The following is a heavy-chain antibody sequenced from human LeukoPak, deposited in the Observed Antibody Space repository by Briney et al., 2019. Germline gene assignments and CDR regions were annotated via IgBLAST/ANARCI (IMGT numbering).Heavy chain of an antibody. CDR2: ISAYKGNR. CDR1: GYTFISYD. V-gene: IGHV1-18*01. CDR3: SRGIAAPDVFDY. Sequence: ASVKVSYTASGYTFISYDISWVRQAPGQGLDWMGWISAYKGNRNYAQEVQGRVTITTDTSTSTAYMELKILRSDDADVDWCSRGIAAPDVFDYWGQG. D-gene: IGHD6-13*01. J-gene: IGHJ4*02.